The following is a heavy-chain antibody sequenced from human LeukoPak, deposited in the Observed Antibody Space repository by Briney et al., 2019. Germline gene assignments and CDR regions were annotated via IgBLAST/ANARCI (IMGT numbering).Heavy chain of an antibody. Sequence: PSETLSLTCTVSGGSISSYYWSWIRQPPGKGLEWIGYIYYSGSTNYNPSLKSRVTISVDTSKNQFSLKLSSVTAADTAVYYCARAPDPTEYSSSLDAFDIWGQGTMVTVSS. CDR1: GGSISSYY. J-gene: IGHJ3*02. CDR2: IYYSGST. CDR3: ARAPDPTEYSSSLDAFDI. D-gene: IGHD6-6*01. V-gene: IGHV4-59*01.